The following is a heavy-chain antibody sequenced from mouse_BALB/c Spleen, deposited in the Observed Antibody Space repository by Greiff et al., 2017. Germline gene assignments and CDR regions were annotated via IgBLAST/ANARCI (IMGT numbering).Heavy chain of an antibody. V-gene: IGHV2-9*02. CDR3: ARDPPYYGNWFAY. D-gene: IGHD2-10*01. CDR1: GFSLTSYG. Sequence: VKLMESGPGLVAPSQSLSITCTVSGFSLTSYGVHWVRQPPGKGLEWLGVIWAGGSTNYNSALMSRLSISKDNSKSQVFLKMNSLQTDDTAMYYCARDPPYYGNWFAYWGQGTLVTVSA. J-gene: IGHJ3*01. CDR2: IWAGGST.